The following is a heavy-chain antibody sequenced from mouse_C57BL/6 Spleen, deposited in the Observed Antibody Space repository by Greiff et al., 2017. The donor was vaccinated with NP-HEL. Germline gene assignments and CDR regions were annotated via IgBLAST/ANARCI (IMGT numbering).Heavy chain of an antibody. D-gene: IGHD1-1*01. CDR2: IDPANGNT. CDR3: ARGDFATTVVATSFDY. CDR1: GFNIKNTY. V-gene: IGHV14-3*01. J-gene: IGHJ2*01. Sequence: EVQLQESVAELVRPGASVKLSCTASGFNIKNTYMHWVKQRPEQGLEWIGRIDPANGNTKYAPKFQGKATITADTSSNTAYLQLSSLTSEDTAIYYCARGDFATTVVATSFDYWGQGTTLTVSS.